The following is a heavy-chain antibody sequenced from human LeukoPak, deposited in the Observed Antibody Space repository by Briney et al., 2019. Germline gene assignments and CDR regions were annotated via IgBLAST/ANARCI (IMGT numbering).Heavy chain of an antibody. J-gene: IGHJ5*02. Sequence: ASVKVSCKASGYTFTSYSMHWVRQAPGQGLEWMGIINPSGGSTTYAHKFQGRLTMTRDTSTSTVYTELSSLRSEDTAVYYCARGGSCNSASGGDCSHLLIAWGQGTLVTVSS. V-gene: IGHV1-46*01. CDR1: GYTFTSYS. D-gene: IGHD2-21*02. CDR2: INPSGGST. CDR3: ARGGSCNSASGGDCSHLLIA.